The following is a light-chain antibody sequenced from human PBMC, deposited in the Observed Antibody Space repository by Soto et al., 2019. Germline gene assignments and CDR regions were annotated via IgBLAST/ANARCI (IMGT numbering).Light chain of an antibody. J-gene: IGKJ1*01. CDR3: QYYDTFRT. CDR2: GAS. Sequence: PSDSVPLSCRASQYINTRLAWYQHRPGQAPRLLIYGASGRATGIPDRFSGSGSGTDFTLTISRLEPEDFAVYYCQYYDTFRTFGQGTKVDIK. CDR1: QYINTR. V-gene: IGKV3-20*01.